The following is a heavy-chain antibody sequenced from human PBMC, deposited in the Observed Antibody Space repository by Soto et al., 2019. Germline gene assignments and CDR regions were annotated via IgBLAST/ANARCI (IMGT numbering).Heavy chain of an antibody. J-gene: IGHJ4*02. V-gene: IGHV3-30*18. Sequence: QVQLVESGGGVVQPGRSLRLSCAASGFTFSSYGMHWVRQAPGKGLEWVAVISYDGSNKYYADSVKGRFTISRDNSKNTLYLQMNSLRAEDTAVYYCAKDRRPFSVTPTYPLDYWGQGTLVTVSS. CDR2: ISYDGSNK. D-gene: IGHD2-21*02. CDR3: AKDRRPFSVTPTYPLDY. CDR1: GFTFSSYG.